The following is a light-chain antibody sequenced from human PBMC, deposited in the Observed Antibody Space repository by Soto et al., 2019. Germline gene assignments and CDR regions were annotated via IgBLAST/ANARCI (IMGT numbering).Light chain of an antibody. CDR2: DAS. V-gene: IGKV1-33*01. CDR1: QDITNY. CDR3: QHYNSLPFT. J-gene: IGKJ2*01. Sequence: DIQMTQSPSTLSASVGDRVTITCKASQDITNYLNWYQQKPGRAPKLLIYDASNLKTGVPSRFSGGGSGTDFTFTISRLQPDDIATYFCQHYNSLPFTFGQGTKLEMK.